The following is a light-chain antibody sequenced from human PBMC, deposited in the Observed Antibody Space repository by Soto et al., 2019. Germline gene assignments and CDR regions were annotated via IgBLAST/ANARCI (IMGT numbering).Light chain of an antibody. CDR3: QQYETFSGT. CDR1: QSVLYSSNNKNY. CDR2: AAS. J-gene: IGKJ1*01. V-gene: IGKV4-1*01. Sequence: DIVMTQSPDSLAVSLGERATINCKSSQSVLYSSNNKNYLAWYQQKPGKATKLLIYAASSLQSGVPSRFSGSGSGTDFSLTISNLQPEEFATYYCQQYETFSGTVGPGTKVDIK.